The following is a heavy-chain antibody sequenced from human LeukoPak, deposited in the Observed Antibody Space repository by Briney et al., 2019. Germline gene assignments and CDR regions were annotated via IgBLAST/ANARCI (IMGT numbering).Heavy chain of an antibody. CDR1: GFAFSSYW. CDR3: ARLGGSYYTY. CDR2: IKQDGGEK. D-gene: IGHD1-26*01. V-gene: IGHV3-7*01. Sequence: GGSLRLSCVASGFAFSSYWTSWVRQAAGKWLEWVAKIKQDGGEKYYVDSVEGRFTTSRDNAKKSLFLQMNSLGVEDTAVYYCARLGGSYYTYWGQGTLVTVSS. J-gene: IGHJ4*02.